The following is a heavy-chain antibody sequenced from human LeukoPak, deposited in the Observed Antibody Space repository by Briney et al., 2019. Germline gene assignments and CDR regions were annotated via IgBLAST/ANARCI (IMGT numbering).Heavy chain of an antibody. J-gene: IGHJ4*02. V-gene: IGHV4-39*07. CDR2: IYYSGST. CDR1: GGSISSSSYY. D-gene: IGHD3-10*01. Sequence: SETLSLTCTVSGGSISSSSYYWGWIRQPPGKGLEWIGSIYYSGSTYYNPSLKSRVTISVDKSKNQFSLKLSSVTAADTAVYYCARVTNYYGSGSYYYFDYWGQGTLVTVSS. CDR3: ARVTNYYGSGSYYYFDY.